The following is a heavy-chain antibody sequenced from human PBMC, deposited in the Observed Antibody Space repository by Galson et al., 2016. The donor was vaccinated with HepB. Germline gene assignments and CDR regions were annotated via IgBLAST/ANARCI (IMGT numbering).Heavy chain of an antibody. D-gene: IGHD2-21*02. V-gene: IGHV1-18*04. Sequence: SVKVSCKASGYTFINYAISWVRQAPGQGLEWMGWINPYNGHTRYAQKLQGRVTMTTDTSTTTVYMELGSLTSDDTAVYFCARGSVYCGDDCFSERFDPWGQGTLVTVSS. CDR2: INPYNGHT. J-gene: IGHJ5*02. CDR3: ARGSVYCGDDCFSERFDP. CDR1: GYTFINYA.